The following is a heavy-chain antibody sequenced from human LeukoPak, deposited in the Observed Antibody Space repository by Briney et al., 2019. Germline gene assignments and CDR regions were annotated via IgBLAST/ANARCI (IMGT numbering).Heavy chain of an antibody. V-gene: IGHV1-69*06. CDR2: IIPIFGTA. Sequence: SVKVSCKASGGTFSSYAISWVRQAPGQGLEWMGGIIPIFGTANYAQKFQGRVTITADKSTSTAYMELSSLRSEDTAVYYCARILVVYSSSWYNWFDPWGQGTLVTVSS. J-gene: IGHJ5*02. D-gene: IGHD6-13*01. CDR3: ARILVVYSSSWYNWFDP. CDR1: GGTFSSYA.